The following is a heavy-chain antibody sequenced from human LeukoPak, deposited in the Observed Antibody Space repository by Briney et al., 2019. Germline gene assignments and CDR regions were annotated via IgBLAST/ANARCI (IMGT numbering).Heavy chain of an antibody. CDR3: ARIVGSEGYSSGWYDY. Sequence: PSQTLSLTCTVSGDSISAGNYYWSWIRQPAGKGLEWVGRAYDTGGTWHSPSLKNRVTISIDTSRNQFSLTLNSVTAADTAVYFCARIVGSEGYSSGWYDYWGPGILVTVSS. CDR1: GDSISAGNYY. J-gene: IGHJ4*02. V-gene: IGHV4-61*02. CDR2: AYDTGGT. D-gene: IGHD6-19*01.